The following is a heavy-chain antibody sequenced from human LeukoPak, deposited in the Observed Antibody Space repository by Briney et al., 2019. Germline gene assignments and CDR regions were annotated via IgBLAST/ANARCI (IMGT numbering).Heavy chain of an antibody. CDR1: GFTFSSCT. Sequence: GGSLRLSCAASGFTFSSCTMNWVRQAPGKGLEWVSYISSTTSVIYYADSVKGRFTISRDNAKSSLYLQMNSLRDEDTAVYYCARDNGYNCDYWGQGTLVTVSS. J-gene: IGHJ4*02. D-gene: IGHD5-18*01. CDR3: ARDNGYNCDY. CDR2: ISSTTSVI. V-gene: IGHV3-48*02.